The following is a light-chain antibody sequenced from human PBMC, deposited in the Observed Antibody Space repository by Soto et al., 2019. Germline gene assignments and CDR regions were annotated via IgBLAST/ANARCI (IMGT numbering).Light chain of an antibody. J-gene: IGKJ1*01. CDR1: QSISTW. V-gene: IGKV1-12*01. CDR3: QQSKSFPWT. CDR2: TAS. Sequence: DIQKTQSPSTLSASVGDRATITCRASQSISTWLAWYQQKPGTATNLLIFTASYLQSGVPSRFSGSGSGTDFTLTINGLQPEDFATYYCQQSKSFPWTFGQGTKVDIK.